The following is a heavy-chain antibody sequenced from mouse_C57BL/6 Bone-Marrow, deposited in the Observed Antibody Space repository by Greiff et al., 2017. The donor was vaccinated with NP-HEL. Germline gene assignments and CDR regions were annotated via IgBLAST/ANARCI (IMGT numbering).Heavy chain of an antibody. CDR3: TREGLYYDYDALYAMDY. CDR2: ISSGGDYI. V-gene: IGHV5-9-1*02. Sequence: EVNLVESGEGLVKPGGSLKLSCAASGFTFSSYAMSWVRQTPEKRLEWVAYISSGGDYIYYADTVKGRFTISRDNARNTLYLQMSSLKSEDTAMYYCTREGLYYDYDALYAMDYWGQGTSVTVSS. J-gene: IGHJ4*01. CDR1: GFTFSSYA. D-gene: IGHD2-4*01.